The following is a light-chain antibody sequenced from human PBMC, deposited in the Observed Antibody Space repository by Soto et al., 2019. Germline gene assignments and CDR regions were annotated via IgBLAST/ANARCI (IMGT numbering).Light chain of an antibody. CDR2: EVH. CDR1: SSDVGAYRY. Sequence: QSALTQPPSASGSLGQSVTISCTGTSSDVGAYRYVSWYQQHPGRAPKLIVYEVHERPSGVPARFSGSKSGNTASLTIAGLQAEDEADYYCNADTGTSNVFGTGTKVT. V-gene: IGLV2-8*01. CDR3: NADTGTSNV. J-gene: IGLJ1*01.